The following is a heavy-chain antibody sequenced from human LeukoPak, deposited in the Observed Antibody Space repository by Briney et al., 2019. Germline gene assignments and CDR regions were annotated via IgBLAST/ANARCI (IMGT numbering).Heavy chain of an antibody. Sequence: ASVKVSCKASGYTFTGYYMHGVRQAPGQGLEWMGRINPNSGGTNYAQKFQGRVTMTRDTSISTAYMELSRLRSDDTAVYYCASFAVAGYYFDYWGQGTLVTVSS. D-gene: IGHD6-19*01. CDR3: ASFAVAGYYFDY. J-gene: IGHJ4*02. V-gene: IGHV1-2*06. CDR2: INPNSGGT. CDR1: GYTFTGYY.